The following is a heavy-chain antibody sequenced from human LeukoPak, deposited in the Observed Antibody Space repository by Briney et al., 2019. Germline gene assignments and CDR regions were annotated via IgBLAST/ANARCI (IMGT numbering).Heavy chain of an antibody. CDR2: INHSGST. CDR1: GGSFSGYY. D-gene: IGHD2-2*01. V-gene: IGHV4-34*01. Sequence: SETLSLTCAVYGGSFSGYYWSWIRQPPGKGLEWIGEINHSGSTNYNPSLKSRVTISVDTSKNQFSLKLSSVTAADTAVYYCARGGGHHCSSTSCRLPFDYWGQGTLVTVSS. CDR3: ARGGGHHCSSTSCRLPFDY. J-gene: IGHJ4*02.